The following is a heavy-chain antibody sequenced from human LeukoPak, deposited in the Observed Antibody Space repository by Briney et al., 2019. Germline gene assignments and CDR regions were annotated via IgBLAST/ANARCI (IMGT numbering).Heavy chain of an antibody. CDR1: GFTFSSYG. Sequence: GGSLRLSCAAPGFTFSSYGMHWVRQAPGKGLEWVAAISAEGDIQIYLDSVMGRFTISRDNSKSTLYLQMNSLRIEDTGFYYCTRDMIRGVPDYIDYWGQGTLVTVSS. CDR2: ISAEGDIQ. CDR3: TRDMIRGVPDYIDY. J-gene: IGHJ4*02. V-gene: IGHV3-30*19. D-gene: IGHD3-10*01.